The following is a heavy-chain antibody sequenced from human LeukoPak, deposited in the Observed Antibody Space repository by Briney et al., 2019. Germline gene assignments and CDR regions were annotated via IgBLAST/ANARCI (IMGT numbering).Heavy chain of an antibody. D-gene: IGHD6-13*01. V-gene: IGHV3-21*01. CDR2: ISSSGNYI. CDR1: RFTFSSYS. J-gene: IGHJ4*02. CDR3: ARDSIQQQLVLEDRGYPYYFEH. Sequence: GGSLRLSCAASRFTFSSYSMNWVRQAPGKGLEWVSSISSSGNYIYYADSVKGRFTISRDNAKNSLYLQMNSLRAEDTAVYYCARDSIQQQLVLEDRGYPYYFEHWGQGTLVTVSS.